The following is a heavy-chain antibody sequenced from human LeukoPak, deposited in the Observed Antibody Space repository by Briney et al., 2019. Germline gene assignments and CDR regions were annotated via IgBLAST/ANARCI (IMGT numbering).Heavy chain of an antibody. CDR1: GFTFTIFG. Sequence: GGSLRLSCAASGFTFTIFGLNWVRQAPGRGPEWVSYIDARSGITYYADSVKGRFTISRDNSKNTLYLQMNSLRAEDTAVYYCAKDQTDTAMVLDAFDIWGQGTMVTVSS. D-gene: IGHD5-18*01. CDR2: IDARSGIT. CDR3: AKDQTDTAMVLDAFDI. J-gene: IGHJ3*02. V-gene: IGHV3-48*01.